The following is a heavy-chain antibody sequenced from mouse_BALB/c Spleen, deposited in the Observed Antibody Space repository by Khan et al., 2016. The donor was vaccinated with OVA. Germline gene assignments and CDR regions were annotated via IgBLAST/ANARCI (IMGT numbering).Heavy chain of an antibody. CDR2: ISYSGST. V-gene: IGHV3-2*02. CDR3: TRKARIKY. J-gene: IGHJ2*01. CDR1: GYSITSGYG. Sequence: EVKLLESGPGLVKPSQSLSLTCTVTGYSITSGYGWNWIRQFPGNKLEWMGYISYSGSTNSNPSLKSRISITRDTSKNQFFLQLNSVTTEDTATYYCTRKARIKYWGQGTTLTVSS. D-gene: IGHD3-2*02.